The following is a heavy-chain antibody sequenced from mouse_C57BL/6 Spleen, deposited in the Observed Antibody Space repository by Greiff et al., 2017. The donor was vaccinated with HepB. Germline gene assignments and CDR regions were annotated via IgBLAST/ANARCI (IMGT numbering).Heavy chain of an antibody. Sequence: EVKLVESGGGLVKPGGSLKLSCAASGFTFSSYAMSWVRQTPEKRLEWVATISDGGSYTYYPDNVKGRFTISRDNAKNNLYLQMSHLKSEDTAMYYCARDDDGSRGWYFDVWGTGTTVTVSS. J-gene: IGHJ1*03. CDR2: ISDGGSYT. CDR1: GFTFSSYA. D-gene: IGHD1-1*01. V-gene: IGHV5-4*01. CDR3: ARDDDGSRGWYFDV.